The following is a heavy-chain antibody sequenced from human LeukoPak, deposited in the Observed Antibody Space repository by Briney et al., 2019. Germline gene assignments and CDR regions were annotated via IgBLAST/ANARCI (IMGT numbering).Heavy chain of an antibody. Sequence: PGGSPRLSCAASGFTVSSNYMSWVRQAPGKGLEWVSVIYSGGSTYYADSVKGRFTISRDNSKNTLYLQMNSLRAEDTAVYYCATEIAVAGTGNWFDPWGQGTLVTVSS. D-gene: IGHD6-19*01. CDR3: ATEIAVAGTGNWFDP. CDR2: IYSGGST. J-gene: IGHJ5*02. V-gene: IGHV3-53*01. CDR1: GFTVSSNY.